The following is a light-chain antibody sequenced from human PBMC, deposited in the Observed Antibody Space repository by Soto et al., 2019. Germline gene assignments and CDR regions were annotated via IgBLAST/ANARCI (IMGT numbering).Light chain of an antibody. CDR2: TAS. CDR3: QQYGSSSIT. V-gene: IGKV1-5*01. CDR1: QSISVW. Sequence: DIQMTQSPSTLSASVGDRVSITCRASQSISVWLAWYQQKAGKAPNLLIHTASSLQTGVPSRFSGSGSGTEFTLTISRLEPEDFAVYYCQQYGSSSITFGQGTRLEIK. J-gene: IGKJ5*01.